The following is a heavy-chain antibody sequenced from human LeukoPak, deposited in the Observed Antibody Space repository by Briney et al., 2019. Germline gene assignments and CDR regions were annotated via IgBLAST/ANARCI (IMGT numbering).Heavy chain of an antibody. CDR3: ARDLTTGTTKAFDI. CDR1: GFTFSSYS. Sequence: PGGSLRLSCAASGFTFSSYSMNWVRQAPGKGLEWVSSISSSSSYIYYADSVKGRFTISRDNAKNSLYLQMNSLRAEDTAVYYCARDLTTGTTKAFDIWGQGTMVTVSS. J-gene: IGHJ3*02. V-gene: IGHV3-21*01. CDR2: ISSSSSYI. D-gene: IGHD1-1*01.